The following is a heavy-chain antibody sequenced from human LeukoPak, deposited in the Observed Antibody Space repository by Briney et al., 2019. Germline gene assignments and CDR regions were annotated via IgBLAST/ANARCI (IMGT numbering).Heavy chain of an antibody. CDR3: ARRRALVPAAPFDY. CDR2: IYYSGST. J-gene: IGHJ4*02. Sequence: PSETLSLTCTVSGGSISSYYWSWIRQPPGKGLEWIGYIYYSGSTNYNPSLKSRVTISVDTSKNQFSLKLSSVTAADTAVYYCARRRALVPAAPFDYWGQGTLVTVSS. D-gene: IGHD2-2*01. V-gene: IGHV4-59*12. CDR1: GGSISSYY.